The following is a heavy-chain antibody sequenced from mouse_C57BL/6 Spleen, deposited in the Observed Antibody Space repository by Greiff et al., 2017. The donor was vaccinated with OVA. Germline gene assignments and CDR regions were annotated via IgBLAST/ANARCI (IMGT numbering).Heavy chain of an antibody. CDR2: IYPRSGNT. D-gene: IGHD1-1*01. Sequence: VKLVESGAELVRPGASVKLSCKASGYTFTSYCIRWVKQRTGQGLEWIGEIYPRSGNTNYNEKFKGKATLTADKSSSTASMELRSLTSEDSAVYFGANNFYCYGNSFDYWGQGTTLTVSS. V-gene: IGHV1-81*01. CDR3: ANNFYCYGNSFDY. CDR1: GYTFTSYC. J-gene: IGHJ2*01.